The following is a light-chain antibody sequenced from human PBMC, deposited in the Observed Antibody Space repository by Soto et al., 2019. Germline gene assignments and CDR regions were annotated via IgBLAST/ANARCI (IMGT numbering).Light chain of an antibody. CDR2: AAS. Sequence: ALPMTQSPSSLSASVGDRITITCRASQGIRNDLGWYQQKPGKAPKLLIYAASILQTGVPSRFNGSGFGTDFTLTISSLQPEDFATYYCLQDYNYFSFGQGTRLEIK. CDR3: LQDYNYFS. CDR1: QGIRND. V-gene: IGKV1-6*01. J-gene: IGKJ5*01.